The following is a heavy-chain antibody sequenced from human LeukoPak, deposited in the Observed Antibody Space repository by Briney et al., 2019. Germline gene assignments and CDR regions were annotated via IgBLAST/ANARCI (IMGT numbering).Heavy chain of an antibody. J-gene: IGHJ5*02. CDR3: GRDIYGSGHGWFDV. CDR1: GVSISTYY. Sequence: SETLSLTCSVSGVSISTYYWSWIRQPPGKGLEWMGYIHYTGSTNYNPSLKSRVTISVDTSKRQLSLMLRSVTAADTAVYYCGRDIYGSGHGWFDVWGQGTLVTVSS. CDR2: IHYTGST. V-gene: IGHV4-59*01. D-gene: IGHD3-10*01.